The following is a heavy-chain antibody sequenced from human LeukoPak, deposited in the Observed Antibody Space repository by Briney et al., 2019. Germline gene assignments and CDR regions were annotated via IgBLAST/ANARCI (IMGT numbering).Heavy chain of an antibody. J-gene: IGHJ1*01. CDR2: ISTYNGNT. D-gene: IGHD2-21*02. CDR3: ARGPGDYEYFQH. V-gene: IGHV1-18*04. Sequence: GAPVKVSCKASGYTFTSYGISWVRQAPGQGLEWMGWISTYNGNTNYAQKVQGRVTMTTDTSTSTVYMELRSLRSDDTAVYYCARGPGDYEYFQHWGQGTLVTVSS. CDR1: GYTFTSYG.